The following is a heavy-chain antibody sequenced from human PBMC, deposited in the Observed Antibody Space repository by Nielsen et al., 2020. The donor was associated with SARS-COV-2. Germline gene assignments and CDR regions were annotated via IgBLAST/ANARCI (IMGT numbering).Heavy chain of an antibody. J-gene: IGHJ5*02. CDR2: IDPSDSYI. D-gene: IGHD3-10*01. Sequence: GESLKISCQASGDGLSSYWISWVRQMPGKGPEWMGRIDPSDSYINYSPSFQGHVTISADKSISTAYLQWSSLKASDTAMYDCARHSNYYGSGTMSGWCDPWGQGTLVSVSS. CDR1: GDGLSSYW. CDR3: ARHSNYYGSGTMSGWCDP. V-gene: IGHV5-10-1*01.